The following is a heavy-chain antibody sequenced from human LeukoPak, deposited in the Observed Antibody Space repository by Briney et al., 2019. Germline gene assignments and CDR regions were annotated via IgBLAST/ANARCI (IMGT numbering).Heavy chain of an antibody. CDR1: GGSISSSSYY. J-gene: IGHJ5*02. D-gene: IGHD6-19*01. Sequence: PSETLSLTCTVSGGSISSSSYYWGWIRQPPGKGLEWIGSIYYSGSTYYNPSLKSRVTISVDTSKNQFSLKLSSVTAADTAVYYCARVRAVAAYGGWFDPWGQGTLVTVSS. CDR3: ARVRAVAAYGGWFDP. CDR2: IYYSGST. V-gene: IGHV4-39*07.